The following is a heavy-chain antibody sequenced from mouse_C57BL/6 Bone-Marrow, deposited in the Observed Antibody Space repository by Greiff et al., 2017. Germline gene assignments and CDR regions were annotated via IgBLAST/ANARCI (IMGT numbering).Heavy chain of an antibody. CDR3: ARSSDYYGSTSRGDY. Sequence: EVKLVESGGGLVKPGGSLKLSCAASGFTFSSYAMSWVRQTPEKRLEWVATISDGGSYTYYPDNVKGRFTISRDNAKNNLYLQMSHLKSEDTAMYYCARSSDYYGSTSRGDYWGQGTSVTVSS. CDR1: GFTFSSYA. CDR2: ISDGGSYT. D-gene: IGHD1-1*01. V-gene: IGHV5-4*03. J-gene: IGHJ4*01.